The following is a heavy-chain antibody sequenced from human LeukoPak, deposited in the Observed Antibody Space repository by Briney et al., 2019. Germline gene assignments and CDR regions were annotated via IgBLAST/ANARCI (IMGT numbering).Heavy chain of an antibody. V-gene: IGHV4-59*01. CDR1: GGSFSGYY. CDR2: VYYSGST. Sequence: PSETLSLTCAVYGGSFSGYYWSWIRQPPGKGLEWIGYVYYSGSTEYNPSLRSRVTISLEMSKHQFSLNLTSVTAADTAVYYCASNTGTVFDYWGQGALVTVSS. J-gene: IGHJ4*02. CDR3: ASNTGTVFDY. D-gene: IGHD7-27*01.